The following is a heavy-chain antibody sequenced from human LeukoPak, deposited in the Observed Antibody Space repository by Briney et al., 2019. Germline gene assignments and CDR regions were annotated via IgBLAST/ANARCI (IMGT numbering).Heavy chain of an antibody. D-gene: IGHD6-13*01. V-gene: IGHV3-48*03. J-gene: IGHJ6*02. CDR1: GFTLSSYE. CDR2: ISSSGRTT. CDR3: ARVATAGTTFYYGMDV. Sequence: RGSLRLSCAASGFTLSSYEVNWVRQAPGKGLEWVSYISSSGRTTHYADSVKGRFTISRDNAKDSLYLQMNSLRAEDTAVYYCARVATAGTTFYYGMDVWGQGTTVTVSS.